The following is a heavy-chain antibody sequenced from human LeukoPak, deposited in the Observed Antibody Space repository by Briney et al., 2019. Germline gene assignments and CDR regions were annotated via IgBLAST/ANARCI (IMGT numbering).Heavy chain of an antibody. CDR1: GGPISSSSYY. CDR3: ARDYSNYYYDY. CDR2: IYYSGST. J-gene: IGHJ4*02. V-gene: IGHV4-39*01. D-gene: IGHD4-11*01. Sequence: PSETLSLTCTVSGGPISSSSYYWGWIRQPPGKGLEWIGSIYYSGSTYYNPSLKSRVTISVDTSKNQFSLKLSSVTAADTAVYYCARDYSNYYYDYWGQGTLVTVSS.